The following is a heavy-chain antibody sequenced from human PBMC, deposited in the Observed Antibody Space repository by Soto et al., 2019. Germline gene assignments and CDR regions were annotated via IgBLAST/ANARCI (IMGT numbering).Heavy chain of an antibody. CDR3: ARNQGMYYFDY. Sequence: QVPMVESGGGVVQPGRPLRLSCAASGFTFSAFGMYWVRQAPGKGLEGVALIWYDGSKKYHADSMRGRFTISGDNSKNTLYLQMDSLSADDTAVYYCARNQGMYYFDYWGQGILVTVSS. CDR1: GFTFSAFG. CDR2: IWYDGSKK. V-gene: IGHV3-33*01. J-gene: IGHJ4*02.